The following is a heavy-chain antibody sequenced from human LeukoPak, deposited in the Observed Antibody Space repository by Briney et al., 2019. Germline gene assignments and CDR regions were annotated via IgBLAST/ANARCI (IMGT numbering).Heavy chain of an antibody. CDR2: ISAYNGNT. V-gene: IGHV1-18*01. D-gene: IGHD2-8*01. CDR1: GYTFTSYG. CDR3: AREGIVLIGQYGMDV. Sequence: GASVKVSCKASGYTFTSYGISWVRQAPGQGLECMGWISAYNGNTNYAQKPQGRVTMTTDTSTSTAYMELRSLRSDDTAVYYCAREGIVLIGQYGMDVWGQGTTVTVSS. J-gene: IGHJ6*02.